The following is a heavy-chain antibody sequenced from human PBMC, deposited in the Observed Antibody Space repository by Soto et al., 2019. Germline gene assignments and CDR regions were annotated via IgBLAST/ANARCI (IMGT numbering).Heavy chain of an antibody. CDR1: GFTFSSYG. CDR3: ARVRGNWNYVRRHYYYYMDV. Sequence: PGGSLRLSCAASGFTFSSYGMHWVRQAPGKGLEWVAVIWYDGSNKYYADSVKGRFTISRDNSKNTLYLQMNSLRAEDTAVYYCARVRGNWNYVRRHYYYYMDVWGKGTTVTVSS. D-gene: IGHD1-7*01. V-gene: IGHV3-33*01. J-gene: IGHJ6*03. CDR2: IWYDGSNK.